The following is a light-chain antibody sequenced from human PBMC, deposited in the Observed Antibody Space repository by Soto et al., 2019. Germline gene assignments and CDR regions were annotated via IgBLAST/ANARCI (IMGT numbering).Light chain of an antibody. J-gene: IGKJ1*01. CDR2: GAS. Sequence: EKLMSQSPATLSVSPGERATLSCRASQSVSSNLAWYQQKPGQAPRLLIYGASTRATGIPARFSGSGSGTEFTLTISSLQSEDFAVYYCQQYNNPSTFGQGTKVDIK. CDR3: QQYNNPST. CDR1: QSVSSN. V-gene: IGKV3-15*01.